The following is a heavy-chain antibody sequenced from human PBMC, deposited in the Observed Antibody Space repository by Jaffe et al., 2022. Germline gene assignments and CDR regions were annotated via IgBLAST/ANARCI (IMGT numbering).Heavy chain of an antibody. CDR2: IYYSGST. D-gene: IGHD6-13*01. CDR3: ARPKGIAAAATGAFDI. J-gene: IGHJ3*02. V-gene: IGHV4-39*01. Sequence: QLQLQESGPGLVKPSETLSLTCTVSGGSISSSSYYWGWIRQPPGKGLEWIGSIYYSGSTYYNPSLKSRVTISVDTSKNQFSLKLSSVTAADTAVYYCARPKGIAAAATGAFDIWGQGTMVTVSS. CDR1: GGSISSSSYY.